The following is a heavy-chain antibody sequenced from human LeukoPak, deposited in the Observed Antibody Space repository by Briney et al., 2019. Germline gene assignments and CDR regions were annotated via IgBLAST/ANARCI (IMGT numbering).Heavy chain of an antibody. J-gene: IGHJ4*02. CDR1: GGSFSGYY. D-gene: IGHD1-26*01. CDR3: ARLGGEWEPLRFDY. CDR2: INHSGST. V-gene: IGHV4-34*01. Sequence: SETLSLTCAVYGGSFSGYYWSWIREPRGKGLEWIGEINHSGSTNYNPSLKSRVTISLDSSQNQFSLKLTSLTAADTAVYYCARLGGEWEPLRFDYWGQGTLVTVSS.